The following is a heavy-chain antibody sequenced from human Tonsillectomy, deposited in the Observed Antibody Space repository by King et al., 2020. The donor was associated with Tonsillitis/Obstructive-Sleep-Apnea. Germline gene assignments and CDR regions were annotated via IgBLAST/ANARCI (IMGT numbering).Heavy chain of an antibody. J-gene: IGHJ4*02. V-gene: IGHV1-2*02. CDR3: ARVVLEWLFDPLYYFDY. D-gene: IGHD3-3*01. CDR1: GYTFTGYY. Sequence: QLVQSGAEVKKPGASVKVSCKASGYTFTGYYMHWVRQAPGQGLEWMGWINPNSGGTNYAQKFQGRVTMTRDTSISIAYMELSRLRSDDTAVYYCARVVLEWLFDPLYYFDYWGQGTLVTVSS. CDR2: INPNSGGT.